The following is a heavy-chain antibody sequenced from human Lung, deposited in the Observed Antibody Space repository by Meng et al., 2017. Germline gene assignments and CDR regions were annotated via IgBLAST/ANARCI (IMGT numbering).Heavy chain of an antibody. J-gene: IGHJ4*02. CDR1: GGSFSVDD. CDR3: ARGPTTMAHDFDY. V-gene: IGHV4-34*01. Sequence: GGSFSVDDGSGSRQPPGNGLDLIGEINHSGSTNYNPSLESRATISVDTSQNNLSLKLSSVTAADSAVYYCARGPTTMAHDFDYWGQGTLVTVSS. D-gene: IGHD4-11*01. CDR2: INHSGST.